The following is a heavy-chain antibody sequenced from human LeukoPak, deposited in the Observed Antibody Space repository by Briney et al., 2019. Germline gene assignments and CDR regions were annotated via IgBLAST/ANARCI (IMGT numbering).Heavy chain of an antibody. D-gene: IGHD3-3*01. CDR2: IYTSGST. V-gene: IGHV4-61*02. CDR3: AREGDLGDFWSGYPNWFDP. CDR1: GGSISSGDYY. J-gene: IGHJ5*02. Sequence: SQTLSLTCTVSGGSISSGDYYWSWIRQPAGKGLEWIGRIYTSGSTNYNPSLKSRVTMSVDTSKNQFSLKLSSVTAADTAVYYCAREGDLGDFWSGYPNWFDPWGQGTLVTVSS.